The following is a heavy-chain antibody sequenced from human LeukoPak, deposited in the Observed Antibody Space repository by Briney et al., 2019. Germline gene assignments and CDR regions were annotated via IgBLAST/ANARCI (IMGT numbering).Heavy chain of an antibody. J-gene: IGHJ6*02. D-gene: IGHD3-3*01. CDR1: GGSISSYY. V-gene: IGHV4-59*12. Sequence: SETLSLTCTVSGGSISSYYWSWIRQPPGKGLEWIGYIYYSGSTNYNPSLKSRVTISLGTSKNQFSLKLSSVTAADTAVYYCAREGGADDFWSGYYPPYGMDVWGQGTTVTVSS. CDR3: AREGGADDFWSGYYPPYGMDV. CDR2: IYYSGST.